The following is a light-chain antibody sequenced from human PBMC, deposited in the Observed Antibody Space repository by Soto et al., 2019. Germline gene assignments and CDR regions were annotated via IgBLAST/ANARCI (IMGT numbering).Light chain of an antibody. CDR2: DAS. CDR1: ERISHS. Sequence: DIVLTQSPATLSLSPGNRVTLSCRANERISHSLAWYQQRPGQAPRILIYDASFRATGIPERFSGSGSETDFTLSISSLEPEDFAVYYCQLSQQRSSWPPIAFGQGTRLDLK. J-gene: IGKJ5*01. CDR3: QLSQQRSSWPPIA. V-gene: IGKV3-11*01.